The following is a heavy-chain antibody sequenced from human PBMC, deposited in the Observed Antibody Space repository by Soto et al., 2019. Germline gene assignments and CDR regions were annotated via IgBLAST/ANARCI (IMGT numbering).Heavy chain of an antibody. CDR2: ISYDGSNK. D-gene: IGHD5-18*01. CDR1: GFTFSSYG. CDR3: ARVRGYSYGPFDY. V-gene: IGHV3-30*03. Sequence: GVSLRLSCAASGFTFSSYGMHWVRQAPGKGLEWVAVISYDGSNKHYADSVKGRFTISRDNSKNALYLQMNSLRAEDTAVYYWARVRGYSYGPFDYWGQGTLVTVSS. J-gene: IGHJ4*02.